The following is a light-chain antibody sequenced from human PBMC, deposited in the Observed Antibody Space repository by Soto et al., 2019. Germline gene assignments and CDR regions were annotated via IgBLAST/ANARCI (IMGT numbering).Light chain of an antibody. J-gene: IGLJ2*01. Sequence: QSVLTQSSSASASLGSSVKLTCTLSSGHSNYIIARHQQQPGKAPRYLMKLEGSGSYNKGSGVPDRFSGSSSGADRYLTISNLQFEDEADYYCETWDSYTHVVFGGGTKLTVL. V-gene: IGLV4-60*02. CDR3: ETWDSYTHVV. CDR2: LEGSGSY. CDR1: SGHSNYI.